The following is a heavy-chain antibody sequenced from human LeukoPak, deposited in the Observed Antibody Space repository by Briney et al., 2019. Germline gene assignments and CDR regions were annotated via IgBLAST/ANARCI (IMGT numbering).Heavy chain of an antibody. V-gene: IGHV4-34*01. CDR1: GGSFSGYY. CDR2: INHSGST. J-gene: IGHJ6*03. D-gene: IGHD3-16*02. CDR3: ARVRQGLRLGELSDYYYYYMDV. Sequence: SETLSLTCAVYGGSFSGYYWSWIRQPPGKGLEWIGEINHSGSTNYNPSLKSRVTISVDTSKNQFSLKLSSATAADTAVYYCARVRQGLRLGELSDYYYYYMDVWGKGTTVTVSS.